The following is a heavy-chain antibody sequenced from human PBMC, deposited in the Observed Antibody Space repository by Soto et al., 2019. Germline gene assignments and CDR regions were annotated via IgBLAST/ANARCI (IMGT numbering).Heavy chain of an antibody. CDR1: GGTFSSYT. V-gene: IGHV1-18*01. D-gene: IGHD3-16*01. CDR3: ARDRATVITILDY. J-gene: IGHJ4*02. CDR2: ISAYNGNT. Sequence: ASVEVSSKASGGTFSSYTISWVRQDPGQGLEWMGWISAYNGNTNYAQKLQGRVTMTTDTSTSTAYMELRSLRSDDTAVYYCARDRATVITILDYWVQGTLVTVSS.